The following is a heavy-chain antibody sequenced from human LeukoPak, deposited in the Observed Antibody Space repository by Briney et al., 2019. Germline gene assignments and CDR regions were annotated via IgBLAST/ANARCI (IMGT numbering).Heavy chain of an antibody. CDR3: ASGAGYCTSTTRHSLDY. J-gene: IGHJ4*02. CDR1: GGSFSGYY. V-gene: IGHV4-34*01. D-gene: IGHD2-2*01. Sequence: SETLSLTCAAYGGSFSGYYWRWIRQPPGKGLEWIGEINNSGSTNHNPSLTSRVTISADTTKKQYSLKLSSVTAADTAVYYCASGAGYCTSTTRHSLDYWGQGTLVTVSS. CDR2: INNSGST.